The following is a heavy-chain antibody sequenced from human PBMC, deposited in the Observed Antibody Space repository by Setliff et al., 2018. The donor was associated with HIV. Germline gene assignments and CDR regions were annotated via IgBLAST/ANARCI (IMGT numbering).Heavy chain of an antibody. V-gene: IGHV1-18*01. CDR2: ISAYNGNT. CDR1: GYTFTSYG. Sequence: ASVKVSCKASGYTFTSYGISWVRQAPGQGLEWMGWISAYNGNTNYAQKLQGRVTMTTDTSTRTAYMELRSLRSDDTAVYYCARCMGRPDVSDYGDYVDYWGQGTLVTGLL. CDR3: ARCMGRPDVSDYGDYVDY. D-gene: IGHD4-17*01. J-gene: IGHJ4*02.